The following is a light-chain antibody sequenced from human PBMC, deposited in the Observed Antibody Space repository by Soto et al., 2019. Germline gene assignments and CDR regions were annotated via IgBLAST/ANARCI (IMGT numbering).Light chain of an antibody. J-gene: IGKJ4*01. V-gene: IGKV1-5*03. Sequence: DIQMTQSPSTLSASVGDRVTITCRARQNINRWLAWYQQRPGKAPKLLIHQASTLETGVHSRFSGSASGTEFPLTISSLQPDDFASYFCLQYNVYPLSFGGGTKVEIK. CDR2: QAS. CDR3: LQYNVYPLS. CDR1: QNINRW.